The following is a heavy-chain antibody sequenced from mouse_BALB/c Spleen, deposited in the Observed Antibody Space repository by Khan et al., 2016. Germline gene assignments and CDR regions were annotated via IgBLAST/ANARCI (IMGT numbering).Heavy chain of an antibody. Sequence: QIQLVQSGPELKKPGETVKISCKASGYTFTNYGMNWVKQAPGKDLKWMGWINTYTGEPTYADDFKGRFAFSLETSASTAYLQINNLINEDTATYFCARYHYYYGSSKYFDVWGAGTTVTVSS. V-gene: IGHV9-3-1*01. D-gene: IGHD1-1*01. CDR1: GYTFTNYG. J-gene: IGHJ1*01. CDR2: INTYTGEP. CDR3: ARYHYYYGSSKYFDV.